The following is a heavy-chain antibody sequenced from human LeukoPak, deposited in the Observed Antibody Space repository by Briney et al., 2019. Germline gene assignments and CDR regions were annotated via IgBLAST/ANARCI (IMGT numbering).Heavy chain of an antibody. J-gene: IGHJ6*02. CDR3: ARHTKWLLLQDDYYYGMDV. CDR2: IYPGDSDT. D-gene: IGHD3-22*01. Sequence: GESLQISCKGSGYRFTSYWIGWVRQMPGKGLEWMGIIYPGDSDTRYSPSFQGQVTISADKSISTAYLQWSSLKASDTAMYYCARHTKWLLLQDDYYYGMDVWGQGTTATVSS. CDR1: GYRFTSYW. V-gene: IGHV5-51*01.